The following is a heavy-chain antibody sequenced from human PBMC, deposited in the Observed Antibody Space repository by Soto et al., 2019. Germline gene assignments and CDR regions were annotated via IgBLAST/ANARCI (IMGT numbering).Heavy chain of an antibody. CDR3: ARLVQASPSHNNTWNRSLDP. CDR1: GYTFTSFW. Sequence: PGESLKISCKASGYTFTSFWILWGRQMPGKGLEWMGSIDPSDSYSSFSPSFQGHVTLSADQSISTAYVQWSSLKASDSAFYYCARLVQASPSHNNTWNRSLDPWGQGTLVTVSS. V-gene: IGHV5-10-1*01. J-gene: IGHJ5*02. CDR2: IDPSDSYS. D-gene: IGHD1-1*01.